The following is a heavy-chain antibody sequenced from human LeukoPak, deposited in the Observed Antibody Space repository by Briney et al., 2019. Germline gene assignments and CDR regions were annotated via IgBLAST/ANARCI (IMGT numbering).Heavy chain of an antibody. J-gene: IGHJ5*02. D-gene: IGHD3-22*01. CDR3: AREGRPYYYDSSGYYGWFDP. V-gene: IGHV3-48*03. CDR1: GFTFSSYE. CDR2: ISSSGSTI. Sequence: QPGGSLRLSCAASGFTFSSYEMNWVRQAPGKGLEWVSYISSSGSTIYYADSVKGRFTISRDNAKNSLYLQMNSLRAEDTAVYYCAREGRPYYYDSSGYYGWFDPWGQGTLVTVSS.